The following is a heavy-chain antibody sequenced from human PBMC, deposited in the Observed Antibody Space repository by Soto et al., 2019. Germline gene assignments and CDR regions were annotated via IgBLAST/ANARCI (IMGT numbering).Heavy chain of an antibody. Sequence: QVQLVESGGGVVQPGRSLRLSCAASGFTFSSYAMHWVRQAPGKGLEWVAVISYDGSNKYYADSVKGRFTISRDNSKNTLYLQMNSLRAEDTAVYYCARDQQGVLVPAAGTYYYYGMDVW. CDR1: GFTFSSYA. D-gene: IGHD2-2*01. CDR2: ISYDGSNK. V-gene: IGHV3-30-3*01. J-gene: IGHJ6*01. CDR3: ARDQQGVLVPAAGTYYYYGMDV.